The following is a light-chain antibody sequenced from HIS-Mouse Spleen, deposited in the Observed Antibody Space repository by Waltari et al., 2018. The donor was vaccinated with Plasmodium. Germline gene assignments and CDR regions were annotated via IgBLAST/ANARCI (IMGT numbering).Light chain of an antibody. CDR3: YSTDSSGNHRV. Sequence: SYELTQPPSVSVSPGQTARITCSGDALPKKYAYWYQQKSGQAPVLVIYEDIKRPSGIPERFSGSSSGTMATLTISGAQVEDEADYCCYSTDSSGNHRVFGGGTKLTVL. J-gene: IGLJ3*02. V-gene: IGLV3-10*01. CDR1: ALPKKY. CDR2: EDI.